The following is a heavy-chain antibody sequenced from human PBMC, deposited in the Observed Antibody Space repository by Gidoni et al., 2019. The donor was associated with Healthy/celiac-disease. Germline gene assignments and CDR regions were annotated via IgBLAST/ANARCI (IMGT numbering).Heavy chain of an antibody. CDR1: GFTFSCYA. D-gene: IGHD3-22*01. CDR3: AKGGLDGYYDSSGYSDY. J-gene: IGHJ4*02. V-gene: IGHV3-23*01. CDR2: ISGSGGST. Sequence: EVQLLESGGGLVQPGGSLRLSCAAPGFTFSCYAMSWVRQAPGKGLEWVSAISGSGGSTYYADSVKGRFTISRDNSKNTLYLQMNSLRAEDTAVYYCAKGGLDGYYDSSGYSDYWGQGTLVTVSS.